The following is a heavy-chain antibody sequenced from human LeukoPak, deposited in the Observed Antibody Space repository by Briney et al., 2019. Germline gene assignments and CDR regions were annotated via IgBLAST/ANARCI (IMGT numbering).Heavy chain of an antibody. J-gene: IGHJ6*03. CDR1: GFTFDDYA. Sequence: PGGSLRLSCAASGFTFDDYAMHWVRQAPGKGLEWVSGINWNGVSTSYVDSVKGRFTISRDNAKNSLYLQMNSLRAEDTALYYCARALSNYVDYHYYYYMDVWGKGTTVTVSS. D-gene: IGHD4-11*01. CDR2: INWNGVST. V-gene: IGHV3-20*04. CDR3: ARALSNYVDYHYYYYMDV.